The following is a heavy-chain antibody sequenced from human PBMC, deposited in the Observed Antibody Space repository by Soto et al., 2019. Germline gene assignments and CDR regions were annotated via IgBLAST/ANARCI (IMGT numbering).Heavy chain of an antibody. J-gene: IGHJ5*02. V-gene: IGHV3-30-3*01. CDR3: ARDPLGYCTNGVCYTGWFDP. Sequence: HPGGSLRLSCAASGFTFSSYAMHWVRQAPGKGLEWVAVISYDGSNKYYADSVKGRFTISRDNSKNTLYLQMNSLRAEDTAVYYCARDPLGYCTNGVCYTGWFDPWGQGTLVTVSS. D-gene: IGHD2-8*01. CDR2: ISYDGSNK. CDR1: GFTFSSYA.